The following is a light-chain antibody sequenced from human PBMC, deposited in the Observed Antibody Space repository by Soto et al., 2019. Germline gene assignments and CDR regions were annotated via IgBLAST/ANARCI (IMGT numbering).Light chain of an antibody. J-gene: IGKJ1*01. CDR3: QQSYSTPRT. Sequence: DIQMTQSPSPLSASVCDRVTITCRASQSISSTLNWYQQKPGEAPKLLIYATSTLHSGVPSRFSGSASGTDFTLTISSLQPEDFATYYCQQSYSTPRTFGQGTKVDI. CDR2: ATS. V-gene: IGKV1-39*01. CDR1: QSISST.